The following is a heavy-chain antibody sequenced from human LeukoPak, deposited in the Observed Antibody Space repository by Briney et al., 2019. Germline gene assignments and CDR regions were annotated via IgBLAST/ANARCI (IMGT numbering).Heavy chain of an antibody. CDR2: ISYDGSNK. J-gene: IGHJ6*02. D-gene: IGHD3-10*01. CDR3: ARERTGSMVRGVKQPGGRYYYYYGMDV. CDR1: GFTFSSYA. V-gene: IGHV3-30-3*01. Sequence: GGSLRLSCAASGFTFSSYAMHWVRQAPGKGLEWVAVISYDGSNKYYADSVKGRFTISRDNSKNTLYLQMNSLRAEDTAVYYCARERTGSMVRGVKQPGGRYYYYYGMDVWGQGTTVTVSS.